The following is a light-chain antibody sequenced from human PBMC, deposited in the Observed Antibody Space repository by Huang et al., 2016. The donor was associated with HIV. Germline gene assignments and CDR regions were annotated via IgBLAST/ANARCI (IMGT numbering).Light chain of an antibody. J-gene: IGKJ5*01. V-gene: IGKV1-39*01. CDR1: QSVGTY. Sequence: IQMPQSPTSLSASVGDRVFISCRTSQSVGTYLTWYQQKPGKPPKLLISSASTLRRGVPSRVSGGGSGTVFTLTIRGLQFDDFATYFCQQSYGALSSFGPGTRL. CDR3: QQSYGALSS. CDR2: SAS.